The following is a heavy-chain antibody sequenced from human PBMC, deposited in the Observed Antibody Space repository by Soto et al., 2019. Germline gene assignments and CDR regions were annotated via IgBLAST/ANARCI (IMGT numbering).Heavy chain of an antibody. CDR3: AKRDSRGVDAFEI. CDR1: GFTFSSYA. CDR2: ISGSGGST. J-gene: IGHJ3*02. D-gene: IGHD3-22*01. Sequence: EVQLLESGGGLVQPGGSLRLSCAASGFTFSSYAMSWVRQAPGKGLEWVSAISGSGGSTYYADSVKGRFTISRDNTKNTLDLQMNSLRAEDTAVYYCAKRDSRGVDAFEIWGQGTIVTVS. V-gene: IGHV3-23*01.